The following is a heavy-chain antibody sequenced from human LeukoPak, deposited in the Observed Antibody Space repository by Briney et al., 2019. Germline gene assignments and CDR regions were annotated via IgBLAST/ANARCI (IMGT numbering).Heavy chain of an antibody. CDR2: IRSKAYGGTT. V-gene: IGHV3-49*04. CDR3: TRDRRQDTVTTFYKRNYYYYYMDV. CDR1: GFTFGDYA. D-gene: IGHD4-17*01. J-gene: IGHJ6*03. Sequence: PGGSLRLSCTASGFTFGDYAMSWVRQAPGKGLEWVGFIRSKAYGGTTEYAASVKGRFTISRDDSKSIAYLQMNSLKTEDTAVYYCTRDRRQDTVTTFYKRNYYYYYMDVWGKGTTVTISS.